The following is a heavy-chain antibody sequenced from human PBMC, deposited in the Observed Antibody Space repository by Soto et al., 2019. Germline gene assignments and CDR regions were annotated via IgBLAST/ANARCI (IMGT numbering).Heavy chain of an antibody. J-gene: IGHJ6*02. Sequence: SQTLSLTCAISVDSVSSNIASWNWIRPSPSRGLEWLGRTYYRSKWYNEYVVSVKSRMTINPDTSKNQFSLQLNSVTPEDTAVYYCARGAHYYNGMDVWGQGTTVTVSS. CDR1: VDSVSSNIAS. V-gene: IGHV6-1*01. CDR3: ARGAHYYNGMDV. CDR2: TYYRSKWYN.